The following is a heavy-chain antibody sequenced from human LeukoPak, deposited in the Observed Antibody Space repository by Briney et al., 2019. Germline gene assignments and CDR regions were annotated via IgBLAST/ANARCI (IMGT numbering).Heavy chain of an antibody. CDR3: AKECSGGSCYSAGQSYYYGMDV. CDR2: ISGSGAST. CDR1: GFTFSSYA. V-gene: IGHV3-23*01. Sequence: PGGSLRLSCAASGFTFSSYAMSWVRRAPGKGLEWVSAISGSGASTYYADSVTGRFTISRDNSKNTLYLHMSSLRAEDTAAYYCAKECSGGSCYSAGQSYYYGMDVWGQGTTVTVSS. D-gene: IGHD2-15*01. J-gene: IGHJ6*02.